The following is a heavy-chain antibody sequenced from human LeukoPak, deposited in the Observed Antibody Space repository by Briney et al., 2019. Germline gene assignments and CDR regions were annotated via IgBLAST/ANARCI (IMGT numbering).Heavy chain of an antibody. CDR1: GGSISSYY. J-gene: IGHJ5*02. Sequence: SETLSLTCTVSGGSISSYYWSWIRQPAGKGLEWNGRIYTSGSTNYNPSLKSRVTMSVDTSKSQFSLELSSLTAADTAVYYCARGVSLGYCSGGSCYNRFDAWGQGTLVTVSS. CDR2: IYTSGST. V-gene: IGHV4-4*07. D-gene: IGHD2-15*01. CDR3: ARGVSLGYCSGGSCYNRFDA.